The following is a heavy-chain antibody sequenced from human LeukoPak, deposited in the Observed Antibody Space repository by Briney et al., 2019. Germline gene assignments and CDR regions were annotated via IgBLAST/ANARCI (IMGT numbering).Heavy chain of an antibody. V-gene: IGHV4-34*01. J-gene: IGHJ5*02. CDR2: INHSGST. CDR1: GGSFSGYY. CDR3: ARDWDSNWFDP. D-gene: IGHD1-26*01. Sequence: PSETLSLTCAVYGGSFSGYYWSWIRQPPGKGLEWIGEINHSGSTNYNPSLKSRVTISVDTSKNQFSLKLSSVTAADTAVYYCARDWDSNWFDPWGQGTLVTVSS.